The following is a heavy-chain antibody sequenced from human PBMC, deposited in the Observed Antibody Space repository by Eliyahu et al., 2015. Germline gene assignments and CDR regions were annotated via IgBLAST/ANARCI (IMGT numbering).Heavy chain of an antibody. Sequence: EVQLVESGGGLVQPGGSLRPSCXASGFTFXSYXXXXVRQAPGKGLEWVSYISSSSSTIYYADSVKGRFTISRDNAKNSLYLQMNSLRAEDTAVYYCARDRGKGVGNYYYDSSGYYDYWGQGTLVTVSS. V-gene: IGHV3-48*01. CDR3: ARDRGKGVGNYYYDSSGYYDY. CDR1: GFTFXSYX. D-gene: IGHD3-22*01. CDR2: ISSSSSTI. J-gene: IGHJ4*02.